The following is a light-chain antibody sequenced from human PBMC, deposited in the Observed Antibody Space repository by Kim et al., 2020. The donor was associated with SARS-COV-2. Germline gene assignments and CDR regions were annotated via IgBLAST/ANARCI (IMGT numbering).Light chain of an antibody. Sequence: DKYAPWYQQKPGQSPVLVIYQDSKRPSGIPERFSGSNSGNTATLTISGTQAMDEADYYCQAWDSSIHVVFGGGTQLTVL. V-gene: IGLV3-1*01. J-gene: IGLJ2*01. CDR3: QAWDSSIHVV. CDR1: DKY. CDR2: QDS.